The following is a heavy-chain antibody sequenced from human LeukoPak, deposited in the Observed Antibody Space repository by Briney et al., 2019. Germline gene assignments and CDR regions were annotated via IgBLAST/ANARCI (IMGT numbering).Heavy chain of an antibody. CDR3: ARSGDYIWGSYCSFDY. V-gene: IGHV4-34*01. CDR1: GGSFSGYY. Sequence: PSETLSLTCAVYGGSFSGYYWSWIRQPPGKGLEWIGEINHSGSTNYNPSLKSRVTISVDTSKNQFSLKLSSVTAADTAVYYCARSGDYIWGSYCSFDYWGQGTLVTVSS. CDR2: INHSGST. J-gene: IGHJ4*02. D-gene: IGHD3-16*02.